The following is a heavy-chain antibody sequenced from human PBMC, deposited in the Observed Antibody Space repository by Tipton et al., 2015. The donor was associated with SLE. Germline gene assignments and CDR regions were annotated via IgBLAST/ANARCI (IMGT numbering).Heavy chain of an antibody. CDR1: GGSISSSNW. CDR2: IHHSGSA. V-gene: IGHV4-4*02. D-gene: IGHD1-26*01. J-gene: IGHJ6*02. Sequence: TLSLTCAVSGGSISSSNWWSWVRQPPGKGLEWIGEIHHSGSANYNPSLKSRVTISVGTSKNQFSLKLSSVTAADTAVYYCAREASYPFGMDVWGQGTTVTVSS. CDR3: AREASYPFGMDV.